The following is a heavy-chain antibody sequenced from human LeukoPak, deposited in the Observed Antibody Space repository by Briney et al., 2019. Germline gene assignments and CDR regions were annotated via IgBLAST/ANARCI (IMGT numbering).Heavy chain of an antibody. V-gene: IGHV4-59*01. Sequence: PSETLSLTCTVSGGSISSYYWSWIRQPPGKGLEWIGYIYYSGSTNYNPSLKSRVTISVDTSKNQFSLKLSSVTAADTAVYYCARVPRSGGSIDYWGQGTLVTVSS. J-gene: IGHJ4*02. CDR3: ARVPRSGGSIDY. D-gene: IGHD6-19*01. CDR2: IYYSGST. CDR1: GGSISSYY.